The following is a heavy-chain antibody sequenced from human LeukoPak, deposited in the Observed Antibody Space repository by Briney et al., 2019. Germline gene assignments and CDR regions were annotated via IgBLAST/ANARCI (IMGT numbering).Heavy chain of an antibody. D-gene: IGHD5-12*01. CDR2: IWYDGSNK. Sequence: GGSLRLSCAASGFTFSSYGMHWVRQAPGKGLEWVALIWYDGSNKYYADSVKGRFTISRDNSKNTVYLQMNSLRAEDTAIYYCAREGMVATFDYWGQGTLVTVSS. CDR3: AREGMVATFDY. J-gene: IGHJ4*02. V-gene: IGHV3-33*01. CDR1: GFTFSSYG.